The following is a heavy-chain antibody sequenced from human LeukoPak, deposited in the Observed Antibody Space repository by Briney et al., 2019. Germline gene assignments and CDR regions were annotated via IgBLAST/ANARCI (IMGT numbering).Heavy chain of an antibody. V-gene: IGHV4-38-2*02. CDR1: GFSISSGYY. CDR3: AREAERRIVN. J-gene: IGHJ4*02. D-gene: IGHD1-1*01. CDR2: IHVSGTT. Sequence: NASETLSLTCVVSGFSISSGYYWGWIRQPPGQGLAWIANIHVSGTTFYNSSLNSRVAISIDTSKNQFSLKLSSVTAADTAVYFCAREAERRIVNWGRGTLVTVSS.